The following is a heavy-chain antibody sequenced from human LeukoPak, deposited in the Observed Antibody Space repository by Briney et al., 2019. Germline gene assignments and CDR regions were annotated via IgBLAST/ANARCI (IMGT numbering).Heavy chain of an antibody. CDR3: ARGEGIEDY. CDR2: INTNTGNP. Sequence: GASVKVSCKASGYTFSTYGINWVGQAPGQGLEWMGWINTNTGNPTYAQGFTGRFVFSLDTSVSTAYLQISSLKAEDTAVYYCARGEGIEDYWGQGTLVTVSS. J-gene: IGHJ4*02. V-gene: IGHV7-4-1*02. CDR1: GYTFSTYG.